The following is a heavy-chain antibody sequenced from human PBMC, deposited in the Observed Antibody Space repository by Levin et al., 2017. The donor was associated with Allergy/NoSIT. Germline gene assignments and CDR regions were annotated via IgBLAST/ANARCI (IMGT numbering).Heavy chain of an antibody. J-gene: IGHJ4*02. CDR1: GGSISSSNW. CDR3: ARVLGPSTLDY. Sequence: GSLRLSCAVSGGSISSSNWWSWVRQPPGKGLEWIGEIYHSGSTNYNPSLKSRVTISVDKSKNQFSLKLSSVTAADTAVYYCARVLGPSTLDYWGQGTLVTVSS. CDR2: IYHSGST. D-gene: IGHD2-2*01. V-gene: IGHV4-4*02.